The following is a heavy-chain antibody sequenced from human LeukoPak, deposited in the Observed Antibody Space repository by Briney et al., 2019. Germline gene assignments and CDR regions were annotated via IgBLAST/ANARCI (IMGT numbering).Heavy chain of an antibody. V-gene: IGHV4-34*01. CDR1: GGSFSGYY. Sequence: SETLSLTCAVYGGSFSGYYWNWIRQPPGKGLEWIGEINHSGSTNYNPSLKSRVTISVDTSKNQFSLKLSSVTAADTAVYYCARGRRSSSSPPVNWFDPWGQGTLVTVSS. CDR2: INHSGST. D-gene: IGHD6-6*01. J-gene: IGHJ5*02. CDR3: ARGRRSSSSPPVNWFDP.